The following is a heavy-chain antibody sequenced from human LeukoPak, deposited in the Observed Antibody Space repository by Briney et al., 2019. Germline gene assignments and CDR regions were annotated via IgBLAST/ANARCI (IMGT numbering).Heavy chain of an antibody. D-gene: IGHD3-10*01. V-gene: IGHV3-21*01. CDR1: GFTFSSYS. CDR3: ARCDGMVRGPYYFDY. J-gene: IGHJ4*02. Sequence: GGSLRLSCAASGFTFSSYSINWVRQAPGKGLEWVLSISSSSNSIYYADSVKGRFTISRDNAKNSLYLQLDSLRAEDTAVYYCARCDGMVRGPYYFDYWGQGTLVTVSS. CDR2: ISSSSNSI.